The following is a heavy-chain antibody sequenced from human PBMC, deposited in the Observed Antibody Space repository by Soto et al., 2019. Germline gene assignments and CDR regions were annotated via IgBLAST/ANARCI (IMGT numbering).Heavy chain of an antibody. CDR3: ARADYYGSGSYYNAFGFDY. CDR2: IYHSGST. V-gene: IGHV4-39*07. J-gene: IGHJ4*02. CDR1: GGSISSGDYY. Sequence: PSETLSLTCTVSGGSISSGDYYWSWICQPPGKGLEWIGEIYHSGSTNYNPSLKSRVTISVDKSKNQFSLKLSSVTAADTAVYYCARADYYGSGSYYNAFGFDYWGQGTLVTVSS. D-gene: IGHD3-10*01.